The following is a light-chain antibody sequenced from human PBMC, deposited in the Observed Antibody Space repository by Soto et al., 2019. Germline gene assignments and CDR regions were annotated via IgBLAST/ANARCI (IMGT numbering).Light chain of an antibody. Sequence: DIQMAQSPSSVSASVGDSVTISCRASQGVSSWLAWFQQHPGKAPSLLIYKATNLQTGVPSRFRGSGSYTDFTLTISNLQPEDFATYYCQQVSSFPLTFGGGTKVQLK. CDR1: QGVSSW. V-gene: IGKV1-12*01. CDR3: QQVSSFPLT. J-gene: IGKJ4*01. CDR2: KAT.